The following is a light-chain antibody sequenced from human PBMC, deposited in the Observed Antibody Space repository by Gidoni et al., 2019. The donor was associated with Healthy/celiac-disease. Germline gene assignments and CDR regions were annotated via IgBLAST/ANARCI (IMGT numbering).Light chain of an antibody. V-gene: IGKV3-20*01. Sequence: EIVLTQSQGTLSLSPGERATLSCRASPSVSSSYLAWYQQKPGQAPMLLIYGASSRATSTPDRCGGSGCGTCFTLTVSRLEPEDVAVYYCQQYGSSPLTFGGGTKVEIK. CDR3: QQYGSSPLT. CDR2: GAS. CDR1: PSVSSSY. J-gene: IGKJ4*01.